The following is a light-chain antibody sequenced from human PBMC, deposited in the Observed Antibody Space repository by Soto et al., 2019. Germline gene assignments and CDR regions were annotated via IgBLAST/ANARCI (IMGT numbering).Light chain of an antibody. V-gene: IGLV2-8*01. CDR2: EVS. CDR3: SSFSTSNYFV. CDR1: ASDVAAYNY. Sequence: QSALAQPPSASGSPGQSVTTSCTGSASDVAAYNYVSWYQQHPGKAPKLIIYEVSKWPSGVPDRFPGSKSGNTAALTVSGLQAEDEADYYCSSFSTSNYFVFGSGTKVTVL. J-gene: IGLJ1*01.